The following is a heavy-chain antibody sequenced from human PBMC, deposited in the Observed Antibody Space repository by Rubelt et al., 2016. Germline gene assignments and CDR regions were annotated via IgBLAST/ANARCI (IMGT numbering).Heavy chain of an antibody. CDR2: IYYSGST. CDR3: ARRHYYDSSGYDY. J-gene: IGHJ4*02. D-gene: IGHD3-22*01. Sequence: QVQLQESGPGLVKPSETLSLTCTVSGGSISSYYWSWIRQPPGKGLEWIGYIYYSGSTNYNPSLKGAGTISLDTSKNQFSLKLRSGTAADTAVYYCARRHYYDSSGYDYWGQGTLVTVSS. V-gene: IGHV4-59*08. CDR1: GGSISSYY.